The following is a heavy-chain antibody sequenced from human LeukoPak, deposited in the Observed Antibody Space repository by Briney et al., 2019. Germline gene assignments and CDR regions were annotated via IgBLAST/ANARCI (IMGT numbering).Heavy chain of an antibody. Sequence: SVKVSCKASGGTFSSYAISWVRQAPGQGFEWMGRIIPILGIANYAQKFQGRVTITADKSTSTAYMELSSLRSEDTAVYYCARAGTGSSWFQHVDYWGQGTLVTVSS. V-gene: IGHV1-69*04. J-gene: IGHJ4*02. D-gene: IGHD6-13*01. CDR3: ARAGTGSSWFQHVDY. CDR2: IIPILGIA. CDR1: GGTFSSYA.